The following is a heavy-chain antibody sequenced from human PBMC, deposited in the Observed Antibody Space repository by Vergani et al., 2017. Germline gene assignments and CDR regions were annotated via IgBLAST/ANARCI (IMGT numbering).Heavy chain of an antibody. CDR2: IIPIFGTA. J-gene: IGHJ4*02. Sequence: QVQLVQSGAEVKKPGSSVKVSCKASGGTFSSYAISWVRQAPGQGLEWMGGIIPIFGTANYAQKFQGRVTITADKSTSTAYMELSSLRSEDTAVYYCAGAGYCSGGSCAAPSHFDYWGQGTLVTVSS. D-gene: IGHD2-15*01. CDR1: GGTFSSYA. V-gene: IGHV1-69*06. CDR3: AGAGYCSGGSCAAPSHFDY.